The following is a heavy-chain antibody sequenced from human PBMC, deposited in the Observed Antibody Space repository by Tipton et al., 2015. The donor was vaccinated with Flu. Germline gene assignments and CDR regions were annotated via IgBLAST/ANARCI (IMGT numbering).Heavy chain of an antibody. Sequence: TLSLTCDVYGDSISSDNWWSWVRQPPGKGLEWIGEIHHTGSTHYNPSLKSRVIISVDRSNNQFSLKVRSVTAADTAVYYCVRGSDGSGSYYNEFDFWGQGTLVAVSS. V-gene: IGHV4-4*02. CDR1: GDSISSDNW. CDR2: IHHTGST. J-gene: IGHJ4*02. CDR3: VRGSDGSGSYYNEFDF. D-gene: IGHD3-10*01.